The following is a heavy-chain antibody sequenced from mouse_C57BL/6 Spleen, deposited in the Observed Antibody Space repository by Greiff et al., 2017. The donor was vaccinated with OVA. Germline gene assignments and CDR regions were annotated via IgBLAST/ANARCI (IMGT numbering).Heavy chain of an antibody. D-gene: IGHD3-2*02. CDR2: IRSKSNNYAT. CDR1: GFSFNTYA. J-gene: IGHJ4*01. V-gene: IGHV10-1*01. Sequence: EVQGVESGGGLVQPKGSLKLSCAASGFSFNTYAMNWVRQAPGKGLEWVARIRSKSNNYATYYADSVKDRFTISRDDSESMLYLQMNNLKTEDTAMYYCVRAAQASMDYWGQGTSVTVSS. CDR3: VRAAQASMDY.